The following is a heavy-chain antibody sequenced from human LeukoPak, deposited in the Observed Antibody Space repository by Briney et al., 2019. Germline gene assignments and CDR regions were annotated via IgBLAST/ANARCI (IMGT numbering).Heavy chain of an antibody. CDR1: GGSISSYY. CDR3: ASPYTPYCSSTSCRYGMDV. D-gene: IGHD2-2*01. CDR2: IYYSGST. Sequence: SETLSLTCTVSGGSISSYYWSWIRQPPGKGLEWIGYIYYSGSTNYNPSLKSRVTISVDTSKNQFSLKLSSVTAADTAVYYCASPYTPYCSSTSCRYGMDVWGQGTTVTVSS. V-gene: IGHV4-59*12. J-gene: IGHJ6*02.